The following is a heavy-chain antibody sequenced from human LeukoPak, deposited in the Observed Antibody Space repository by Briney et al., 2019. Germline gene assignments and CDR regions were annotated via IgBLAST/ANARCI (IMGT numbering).Heavy chain of an antibody. CDR2: IYGGGTT. D-gene: IGHD6-6*01. Sequence: TGGSLRLSCGASGFTVINSYMSWVRQAPGKGLEWVSVIYGGGTTSHAASVKGRFIISRDNSKNTVYLQMNGLRAEDTAVYYCARDSSSRPETYWGQGVLVTVSS. J-gene: IGHJ4*02. CDR1: GFTVINSY. V-gene: IGHV3-66*01. CDR3: ARDSSSRPETY.